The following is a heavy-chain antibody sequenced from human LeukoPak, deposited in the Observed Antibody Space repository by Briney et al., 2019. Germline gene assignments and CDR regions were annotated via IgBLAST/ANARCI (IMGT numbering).Heavy chain of an antibody. J-gene: IGHJ4*02. D-gene: IGHD2/OR15-2a*01. CDR3: AIYLN. Sequence: SETLSLTCTVSGGSIRGTSYTWDWIRQPPGKGLEWIGGISHSGSTSYNPSLKNRVTMSVDTSKNQFSLRLTSVTAADTAVYHCAIYLNWGQGTLVTVSA. CDR1: GGSIRGTSYT. CDR2: ISHSGST. V-gene: IGHV4-39*01.